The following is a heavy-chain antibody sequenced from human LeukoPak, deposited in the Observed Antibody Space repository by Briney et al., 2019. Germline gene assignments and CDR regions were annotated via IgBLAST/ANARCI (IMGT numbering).Heavy chain of an antibody. CDR1: RFTFSNAW. Sequence: GGSLRLSCAASRFTFSNAWMSWVRQAPGKGLEWVGRIKGKTDGGTADYAAPVKGRFTISRDDSKNTLYLQMNSLKTEDTAVYYCSTQTWVYNSEHENGFYPSYMDVWGKGTTVTVSS. V-gene: IGHV3-15*01. J-gene: IGHJ6*03. CDR2: IKGKTDGGTA. D-gene: IGHD6-19*01. CDR3: STQTWVYNSEHENGFYPSYMDV.